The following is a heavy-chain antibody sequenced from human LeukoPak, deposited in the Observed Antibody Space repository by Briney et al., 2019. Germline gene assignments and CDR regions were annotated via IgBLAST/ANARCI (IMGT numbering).Heavy chain of an antibody. J-gene: IGHJ5*02. V-gene: IGHV4-34*01. CDR1: GGSFSGYY. D-gene: IGHD3-22*01. CDR2: INHSGST. Sequence: SETLSLTCAVYGGSFSGYYWSWIRQPPGKGLEGIGEINHSGSTNYNPSLKSRVTISVDTSKNQFSLKLSSVTAADTAVYHCARLKIAVVSWFDPWGQGTLVTVSS. CDR3: ARLKIAVVSWFDP.